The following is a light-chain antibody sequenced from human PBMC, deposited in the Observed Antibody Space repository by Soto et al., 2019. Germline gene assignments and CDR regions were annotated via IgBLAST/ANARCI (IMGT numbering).Light chain of an antibody. V-gene: IGKV3-15*01. CDR3: QQYKDWPLT. CDR1: QTVSNN. Sequence: EVVLTQSPGTLSLSPGERATLSCRASQTVSNNLAWYQQKPGQAPRLLIYAASTRATGFPARFSGSGSGTEFTLTISSLQSEDFAVYYCQQYKDWPLTFGGGTKVDI. J-gene: IGKJ4*01. CDR2: AAS.